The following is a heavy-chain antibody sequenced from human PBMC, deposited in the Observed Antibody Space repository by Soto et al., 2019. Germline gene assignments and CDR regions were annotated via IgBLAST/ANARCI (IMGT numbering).Heavy chain of an antibody. CDR1: GFTFSSYT. D-gene: IGHD3-22*01. J-gene: IGHJ4*02. CDR3: AFDSSGKTLDY. V-gene: IGHV3-23*01. Sequence: EVQLLESGGGLVQPGGSLRLSCAASGFTFSSYTMTWVRQAPGKGLDWFSAISSSGDGTYYADSVKGRFTISRHNSKNMLYLQMNSLRVEDTAVYYCAFDSSGKTLDYRGQGTLVTVSP. CDR2: ISSSGDGT.